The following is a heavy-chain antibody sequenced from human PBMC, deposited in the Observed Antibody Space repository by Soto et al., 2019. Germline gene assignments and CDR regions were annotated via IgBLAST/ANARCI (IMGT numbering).Heavy chain of an antibody. V-gene: IGHV4-61*08. CDR3: AREYYYGSGPWY. D-gene: IGHD3-10*01. CDR2: IYYSGST. Sequence: SETLSLTCTVSGGSISSGDYYWSWLRQPPGKGLEWIGYIYYSGSTNYNPSLKSRVTISVDTSKNQFSLKLSSVTAADTAVYYCAREYYYGSGPWYWGQGTLVTVSS. J-gene: IGHJ4*02. CDR1: GGSISSGDYY.